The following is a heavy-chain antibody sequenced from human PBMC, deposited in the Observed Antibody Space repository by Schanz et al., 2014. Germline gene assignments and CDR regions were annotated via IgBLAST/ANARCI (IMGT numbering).Heavy chain of an antibody. D-gene: IGHD3-9*01. Sequence: QVQLVQSGAEVKKPGASVRVSCKASGYTFTTYAMSWVRQAPGQGLEWMGWISVYNHNKEYDQKVQGRVTMTADTSTNTAYMELRSLRSDDTAVYYCAKAEYDILTDSYSRLDPWGQGTLVTVSS. CDR2: ISVYNHNK. J-gene: IGHJ5*02. CDR1: GYTFTTYA. CDR3: AKAEYDILTDSYSRLDP. V-gene: IGHV1-18*01.